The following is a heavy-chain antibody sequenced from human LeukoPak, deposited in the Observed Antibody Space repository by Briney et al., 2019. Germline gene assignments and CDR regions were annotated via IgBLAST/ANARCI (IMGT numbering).Heavy chain of an antibody. CDR2: ISGSGGST. CDR3: ARGGLGSAFDN. D-gene: IGHD6-19*01. CDR1: GFTFSSYA. J-gene: IGHJ4*02. V-gene: IGHV3-23*01. Sequence: QSGGSLRLSCAASGFTFSSYALAWVRQAPGKGLECVSGISGSGGSTYYADSLKGRFTISRDNSKNTLYLQINSLRADDTAVFYCARGGLGSAFDNWGQGTLVTVSS.